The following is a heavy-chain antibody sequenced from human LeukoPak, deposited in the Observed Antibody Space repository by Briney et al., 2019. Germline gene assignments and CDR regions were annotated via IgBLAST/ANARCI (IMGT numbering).Heavy chain of an antibody. J-gene: IGHJ4*02. V-gene: IGHV3-23*01. CDR3: AKVGFDYYGSGRIYYFDY. CDR2: ISGSGGST. Sequence: EGSLRLSCAASGFTFSSYAMSWVRQAPGKGLEWVSAISGSGGSTYYADSVKGRFTISRDNSKNTLYLQMNSLRAEDTAVYYCAKVGFDYYGSGRIYYFDYWGQGTLVTVSS. CDR1: GFTFSSYA. D-gene: IGHD3-10*01.